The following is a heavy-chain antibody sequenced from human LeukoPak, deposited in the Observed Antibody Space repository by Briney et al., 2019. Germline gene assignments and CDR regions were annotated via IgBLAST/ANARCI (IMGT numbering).Heavy chain of an antibody. J-gene: IGHJ5*02. V-gene: IGHV4-34*01. D-gene: IGHD2-8*01. CDR2: INHSGST. CDR1: GGSFSGYY. Sequence: SETLSLTCAVYGGSFSGYYWSWIRQPPGKGLEWIGEINHSGSTNYNPSLKSRVTISVDTSKNQFSLKLSSVTAADTAVYYCARGTPHIVLMVYARRRWFDPWAQGTLVTVSS. CDR3: ARGTPHIVLMVYARRRWFDP.